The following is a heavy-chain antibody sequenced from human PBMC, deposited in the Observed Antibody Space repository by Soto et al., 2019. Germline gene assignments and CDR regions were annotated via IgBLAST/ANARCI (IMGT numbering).Heavy chain of an antibody. J-gene: IGHJ5*02. CDR2: INHSGST. CDR1: GGCVRGYY. Sequence: SETLSLTCAVYGGCVRGYYCSWILQPPGKGLEWSGEINHSGSTNHNPSLKSRVTISVDTSKNQFSLKLSSVTAAYTAVYYCVRAYVNGFGPWGQGTLVTVSS. D-gene: IGHD3-16*01. V-gene: IGHV4-34*01. CDR3: VRAYVNGFGP.